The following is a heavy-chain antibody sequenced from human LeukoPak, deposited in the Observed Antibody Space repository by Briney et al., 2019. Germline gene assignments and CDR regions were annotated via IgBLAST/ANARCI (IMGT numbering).Heavy chain of an antibody. Sequence: SETLSLTCAVHGGSFSGYYWGWIRQPPGKGLEWIGEINHSGSTNYNPSLKSRATISVDTSKNRFSLKLSSVTGADTAVYYCAGGEGGSPSWYFDLWGRGTLVTVSS. V-gene: IGHV4-34*01. CDR2: INHSGST. CDR3: AGGEGGSPSWYFDL. D-gene: IGHD2-15*01. CDR1: GGSFSGYY. J-gene: IGHJ2*01.